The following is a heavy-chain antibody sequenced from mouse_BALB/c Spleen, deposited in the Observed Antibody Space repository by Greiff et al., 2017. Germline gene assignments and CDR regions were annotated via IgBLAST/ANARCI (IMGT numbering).Heavy chain of an antibody. Sequence: EVMLVESGGGLVQPGGSRNLSCAASGFTFSSFGMHWVRQAPEKGLEWVAYISSGSSTIYYADTVKGRFTISRDNPKNTLFLQMTSLRSEDTAMYYCASLGRGADWGQGTLVTVSA. J-gene: IGHJ3*01. D-gene: IGHD4-1*01. CDR3: ASLGRGAD. V-gene: IGHV5-17*02. CDR1: GFTFSSFG. CDR2: ISSGSSTI.